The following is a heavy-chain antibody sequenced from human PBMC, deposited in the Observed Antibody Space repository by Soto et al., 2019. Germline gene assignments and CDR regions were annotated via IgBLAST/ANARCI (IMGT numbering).Heavy chain of an antibody. J-gene: IGHJ4*02. Sequence: SETLSLTCTVSGGSISPYYWSWLRQSPGKGLEWLGYIYYTGTADYNPSLENRVTLSVDTSTNRFSLELTSVTAADTAVYYCARQPDDGDYGYYFEYWGLGILVTVSS. CDR2: IYYTGTA. D-gene: IGHD4-17*01. CDR1: GGSISPYY. V-gene: IGHV4-59*01. CDR3: ARQPDDGDYGYYFEY.